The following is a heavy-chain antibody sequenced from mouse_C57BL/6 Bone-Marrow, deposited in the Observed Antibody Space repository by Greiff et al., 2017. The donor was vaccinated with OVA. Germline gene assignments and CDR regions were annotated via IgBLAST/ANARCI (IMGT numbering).Heavy chain of an antibody. D-gene: IGHD3-2*02. CDR1: GYTFTSYW. CDR3: TRRQLRGFDY. V-gene: IGHV1-64*01. CDR2: IHPNSGST. Sequence: QVQLQQPGAELVKPGASVKLSCKASGYTFTSYWMHWVKQRPGQGLEWIGMIHPNSGSTNYNEKFKSKATLTVDKSSRTAYMQLSSLTSEDSAVYYCTRRQLRGFDYWGQGTTLTVSS. J-gene: IGHJ2*01.